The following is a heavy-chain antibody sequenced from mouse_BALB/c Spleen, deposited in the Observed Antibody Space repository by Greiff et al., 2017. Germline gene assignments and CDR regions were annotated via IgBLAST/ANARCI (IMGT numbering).Heavy chain of an antibody. D-gene: IGHD2-4*01. V-gene: IGHV5-6-2*01. Sequence: DVKLVESGGGLVKLGGSLKLSCAASGFTFSSYYMSWVRQTPEKRLELVAAINSNGGSTYYPDTVKGRFTISRDNAKNTLYLQMSSLKSEDTALYYCARQGDYDGYFDYWGQGTTLTVSS. CDR1: GFTFSSYY. J-gene: IGHJ2*01. CDR3: ARQGDYDGYFDY. CDR2: INSNGGST.